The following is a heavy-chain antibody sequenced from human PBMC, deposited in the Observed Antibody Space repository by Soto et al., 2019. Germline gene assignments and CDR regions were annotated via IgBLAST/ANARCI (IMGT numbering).Heavy chain of an antibody. V-gene: IGHV1-69*02. D-gene: IGHD2-15*01. CDR1: GGTFRSYT. J-gene: IGHJ3*02. CDR3: ARKRYCSGGSCDGGAFDI. CDR2: IIPILGIA. Sequence: SVKVSCQASGGTFRSYTISWVRQAPGQGLEWMGRIIPILGIANYAQKFQGRVTITADKSTSTAYMELSSLRSEDTAVYYCARKRYCSGGSCDGGAFDIWGQGTMVTVSS.